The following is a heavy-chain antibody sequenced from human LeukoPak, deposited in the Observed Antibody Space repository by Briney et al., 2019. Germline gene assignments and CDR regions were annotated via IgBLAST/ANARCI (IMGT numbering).Heavy chain of an antibody. D-gene: IGHD1-26*01. CDR1: GYTFTSYG. CDR3: AREVIVGAFYYGMDV. V-gene: IGHV1-18*01. Sequence: ASVKVSCKASGYTFTSYGISWVRQAPGQGLEWMGWISAYNGNTNYAQKLQGRVTMTTDTSTSTAYMELRSLRSDDTAVYYCAREVIVGAFYYGMDVWGQGTTVTVSS. J-gene: IGHJ6*02. CDR2: ISAYNGNT.